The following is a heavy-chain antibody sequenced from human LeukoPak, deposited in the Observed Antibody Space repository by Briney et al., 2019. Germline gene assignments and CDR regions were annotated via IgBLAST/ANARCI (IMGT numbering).Heavy chain of an antibody. Sequence: GRSLRLSCAASGFTFSSYAMHWVRQAPGKGLEWVAVISYDGSNKYYADSVKGRFTISRDNSKNTLYLQMNSLRAEDTAVYYCAKVRIAAPDDAFDIWGQGTMVTVSS. D-gene: IGHD6-6*01. CDR3: AKVRIAAPDDAFDI. CDR1: GFTFSSYA. CDR2: ISYDGSNK. V-gene: IGHV3-30-3*01. J-gene: IGHJ3*02.